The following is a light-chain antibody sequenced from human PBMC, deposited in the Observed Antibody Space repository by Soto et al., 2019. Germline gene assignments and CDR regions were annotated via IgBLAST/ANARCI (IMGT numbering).Light chain of an antibody. J-gene: IGLJ1*01. Sequence: QSVLTQPPSASGSPGQSVTISCTGTSSDVGGYNYVSWYQQHPGKAPKLMIYEVSNRPSGVSNRFSGSKSGNTASLTISGLQAEDEADYYCSSYTSSSTLVFGTRTKVTVL. V-gene: IGLV2-14*01. CDR1: SSDVGGYNY. CDR3: SSYTSSSTLV. CDR2: EVS.